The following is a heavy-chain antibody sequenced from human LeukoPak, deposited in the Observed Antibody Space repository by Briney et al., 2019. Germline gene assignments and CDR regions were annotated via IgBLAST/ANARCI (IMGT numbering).Heavy chain of an antibody. Sequence: PSETLSLTCTVSGGSISSCSSYWGWIRQPPGKGLEWIGRIYYSGSTYYTPSLKSRVTISVDTSKNQSSLKLSSVTAADTAVYYCARHDKRGWELPAHFDYWGQGTLVTVSS. D-gene: IGHD1-26*01. CDR2: IYYSGST. CDR1: GGSISSCSSY. V-gene: IGHV4-39*01. CDR3: ARHDKRGWELPAHFDY. J-gene: IGHJ4*02.